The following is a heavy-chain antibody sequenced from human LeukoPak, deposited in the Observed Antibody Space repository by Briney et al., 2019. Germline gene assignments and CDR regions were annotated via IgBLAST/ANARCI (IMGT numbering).Heavy chain of an antibody. V-gene: IGHV6-1*01. D-gene: IGHD2-2*01. CDR1: GDSVSSNSAA. CDR2: TYYRSKRYN. Sequence: SQTLSLTCAISGDSVSSNSAAWNWIRQSPSRGLEWLGRTYYRSKRYNDYAVSVKSRVSINPDTAKNQFSLQLNSVTPEDTAVYYCARGGIGYCSSTTCYFDYWGQGTLVTVSS. CDR3: ARGGIGYCSSTTCYFDY. J-gene: IGHJ4*02.